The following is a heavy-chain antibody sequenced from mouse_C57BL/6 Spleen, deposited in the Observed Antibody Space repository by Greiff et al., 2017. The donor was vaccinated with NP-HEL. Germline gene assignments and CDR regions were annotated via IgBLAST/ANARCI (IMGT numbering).Heavy chain of an antibody. V-gene: IGHV1-64*01. CDR2: IHPNSGST. CDR3: ARGYRTYYYAMDY. Sequence: QVQLQQPGAELVKPGASVKLSCTASGYTFNSYWMHWVKQRPGQGLEWIGMIHPNSGSTNYNEKFKSKATLTVDKSSSTAYMQLSSLTSEDSAVYYCARGYRTYYYAMDYWGQGTSVTVSS. CDR1: GYTFNSYW. J-gene: IGHJ4*01.